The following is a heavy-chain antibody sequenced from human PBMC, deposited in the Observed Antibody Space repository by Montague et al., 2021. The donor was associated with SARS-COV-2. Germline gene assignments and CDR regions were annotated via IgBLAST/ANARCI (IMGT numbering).Heavy chain of an antibody. J-gene: IGHJ3*02. Sequence: SLRLSCAASGFTFSSYGMRWVRQAPGKGLEWVAAIRHDGSKKYYADSVKGRFTISRDNSKNTLYLQMHSLRAEDTAVYYCAKGDGFGDYGDDFDIWGQGTMVTVSS. CDR1: GFTFSSYG. D-gene: IGHD4-17*01. CDR3: AKGDGFGDYGDDFDI. CDR2: IRHDGSKK. V-gene: IGHV3-33*06.